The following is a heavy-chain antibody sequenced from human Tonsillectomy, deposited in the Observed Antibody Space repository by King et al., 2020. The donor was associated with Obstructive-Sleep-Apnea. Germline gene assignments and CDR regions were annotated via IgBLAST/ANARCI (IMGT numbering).Heavy chain of an antibody. D-gene: IGHD2-2*01. CDR2: ISSSSSYI. Sequence: QLVQSGGGLVKPGGSLRLSCAASGFTFSSYSMNWVRQAPGKGLEWVSSISSSSSYIYYADSVKGRLTISRDNAKNSLYLQMNSLRAEDTAVYYCARGLVVPAAKGHYYYGMDVWGQGTTVTVSS. J-gene: IGHJ6*02. CDR1: GFTFSSYS. CDR3: ARGLVVPAAKGHYYYGMDV. V-gene: IGHV3-21*01.